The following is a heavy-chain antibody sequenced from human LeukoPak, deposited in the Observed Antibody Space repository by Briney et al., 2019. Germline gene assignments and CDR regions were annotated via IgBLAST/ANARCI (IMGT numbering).Heavy chain of an antibody. V-gene: IGHV3-15*01. CDR1: GFTFSNAW. CDR3: TTYSGSHYSFDY. Sequence: GGSLRLSCAASGFTFSNAWMNWVRQAPGKGLEWVGRIKSKTDGGTTDCAAPVKGRFTISRDDSKSTLYLQMNSLKTEDTAVYYCTTYSGSHYSFDYWGQGTLLTVSS. CDR2: IKSKTDGGTT. D-gene: IGHD1-26*01. J-gene: IGHJ4*02.